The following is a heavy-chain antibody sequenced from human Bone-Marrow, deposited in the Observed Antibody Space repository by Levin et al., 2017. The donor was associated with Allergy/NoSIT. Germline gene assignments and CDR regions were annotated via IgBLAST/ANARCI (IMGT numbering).Heavy chain of an antibody. Sequence: GGSLRLSCEGSGFTFSSHSMNWVRQAPGKGLEWVATISSSSTYTFYGDSMKGRFTISRDNAKNSLFLQMNSLTVEDTAVYYCARLALVSGRTVAASHYYYYMDVWGRGTTVIVSS. V-gene: IGHV3-21*01. CDR2: ISSSSTYT. D-gene: IGHD6-19*01. J-gene: IGHJ6*03. CDR3: ARLALVSGRTVAASHYYYYMDV. CDR1: GFTFSSHS.